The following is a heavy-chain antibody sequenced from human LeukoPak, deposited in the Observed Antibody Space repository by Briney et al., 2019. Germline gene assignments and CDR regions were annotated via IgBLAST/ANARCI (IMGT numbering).Heavy chain of an antibody. CDR2: INHSGST. V-gene: IGHV4-34*01. CDR3: ARLGARQVLDY. D-gene: IGHD4-17*01. J-gene: IGHJ4*02. CDR1: GGSFSGYY. Sequence: PSETLSLTCAVYGGSFSGYYWSWIRQPPGKGLEWIGEINHSGSTNYNPSLKSRVTISVDTSKNQFSLKLSSVTAADTAVYYCARLGARQVLDYWGQGTLVTVSS.